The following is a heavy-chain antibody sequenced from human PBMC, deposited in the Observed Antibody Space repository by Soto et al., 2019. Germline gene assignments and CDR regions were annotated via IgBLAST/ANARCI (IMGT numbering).Heavy chain of an antibody. J-gene: IGHJ5*02. CDR2: IYYSGST. D-gene: IGHD3-22*01. CDR1: GGSISSGGYY. Sequence: SETLSLTCTVSGGSISSGGYYWSWIRQHPGKGLEWIGYIYYSGSTYYNPSLKSRVTISVDTSKNQFSLKLSSVTAADTAVYYCAREHDSSGYYLWGQGTLVTVS. CDR3: AREHDSSGYYL. V-gene: IGHV4-31*02.